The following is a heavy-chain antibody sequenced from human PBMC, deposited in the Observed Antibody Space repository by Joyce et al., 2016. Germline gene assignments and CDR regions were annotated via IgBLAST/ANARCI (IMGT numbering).Heavy chain of an antibody. CDR3: AIGLLGPRLAS. V-gene: IGHV4-34*02. J-gene: IGHJ5*02. D-gene: IGHD1-26*01. CDR2: INPSGGT. CDR1: GGSFRDYF. Sequence: QVQLPPWGAGLLKPSETLSLACGVYGGSFRDYFWSGSRQTPGKGLEWIGEINPSGGTSYNPSLKSRVTMSVDMSTNRFSLKLGSVTAADTAVYYCAIGLLGPRLASWGQGTLVTVAS.